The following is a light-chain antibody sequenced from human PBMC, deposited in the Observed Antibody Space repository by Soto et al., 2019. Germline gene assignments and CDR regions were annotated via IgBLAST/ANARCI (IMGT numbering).Light chain of an antibody. CDR1: QGISSW. Sequence: DIQMTQSPSSVSASVGDRVTITCRASQGISSWLVWYQQKPGKATKALIYAASSLQSGVPSRFSGSGSGTDFTLTISSLQPEDFATYYCQQAYSLPITFGGGTEVEIK. CDR3: QQAYSLPIT. V-gene: IGKV1-12*01. CDR2: AAS. J-gene: IGKJ4*01.